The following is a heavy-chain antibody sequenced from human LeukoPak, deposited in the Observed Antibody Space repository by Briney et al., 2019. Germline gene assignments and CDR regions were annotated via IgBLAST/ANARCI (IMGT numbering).Heavy chain of an antibody. V-gene: IGHV1-46*01. J-gene: IGHJ4*02. CDR2: INPSGGST. CDR1: GYTFTSYY. D-gene: IGHD1-26*01. Sequence: ASVRVSCKASGYTFTSYYMHWVRQAPGQGLEWMGIINPSGGSTSYAQKFQGRVTMTRDMSTSTDYMELRSLRSDDTAVYYCARDRSGVSHFGYWGQGTLVTVSS. CDR3: ARDRSGVSHFGY.